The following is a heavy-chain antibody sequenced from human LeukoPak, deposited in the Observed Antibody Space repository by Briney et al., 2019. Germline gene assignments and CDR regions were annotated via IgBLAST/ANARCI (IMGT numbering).Heavy chain of an antibody. J-gene: IGHJ4*02. CDR2: IVPILGPV. D-gene: IGHD1-7*01. Sequence: SVKVSCKASGGNFRSYGISWVRQAPGQGLEWMGGIVPILGPVTYAQKFQDGLTITADESTSTVYMELSSLKSEDTAVYYCARGGVRGELQIYFEYWGQGTLVTVSS. V-gene: IGHV1-69*13. CDR1: GGNFRSYG. CDR3: ARGGVRGELQIYFEY.